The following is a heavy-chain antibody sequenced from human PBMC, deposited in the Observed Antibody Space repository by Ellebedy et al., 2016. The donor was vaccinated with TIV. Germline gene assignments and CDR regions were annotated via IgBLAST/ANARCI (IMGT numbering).Heavy chain of an antibody. CDR1: GFTFSGSA. J-gene: IGHJ4*02. Sequence: GESLKISXAASGFTFSGSAMHWVRQASGKGLEWVGRIRSKANSYATAYAASVKGRFTISRDDSKNTAYLQMNSLKTEDTAVYYCTSFPQRVSGSSTYDYWGQGTLVTVSS. CDR2: IRSKANSYAT. V-gene: IGHV3-73*01. CDR3: TSFPQRVSGSSTYDY. D-gene: IGHD3-10*01.